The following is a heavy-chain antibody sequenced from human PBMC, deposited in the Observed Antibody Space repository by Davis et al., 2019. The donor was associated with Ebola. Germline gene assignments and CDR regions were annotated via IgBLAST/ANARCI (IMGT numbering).Heavy chain of an antibody. CDR1: GFTFSRYW. CDR2: IKTDGTEG. D-gene: IGHD3-10*01. Sequence: GESLKISCAASGFTFSRYWMSWVRQAPGKGLEWVANIKTDGTEGYYADSVKGRFTISRDNAKNSLYLQMNSLRAEDTAVYYCARLGKLWFGELLVRYYYGMDVWGQGTTVTVSS. J-gene: IGHJ6*02. V-gene: IGHV3-7*01. CDR3: ARLGKLWFGELLVRYYYGMDV.